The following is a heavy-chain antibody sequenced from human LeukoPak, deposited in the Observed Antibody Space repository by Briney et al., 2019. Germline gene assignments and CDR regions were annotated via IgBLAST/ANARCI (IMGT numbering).Heavy chain of an antibody. J-gene: IGHJ4*02. CDR1: GGSISSYY. V-gene: IGHV4-59*08. CDR3: ARHMYYDSLDS. D-gene: IGHD3-3*01. Sequence: SETLSLTCTVSGGSISSYYWSWNRQPPGKGLEWIGYIYYSGSTNCNPSLKSRVTISVDTSKNQISLKLSSVTAADTAVYYCARHMYYDSLDSWGQGTLVTVSS. CDR2: IYYSGST.